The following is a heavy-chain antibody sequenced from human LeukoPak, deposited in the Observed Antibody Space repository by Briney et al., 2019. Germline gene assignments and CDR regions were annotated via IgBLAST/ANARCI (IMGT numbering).Heavy chain of an antibody. V-gene: IGHV1-18*01. D-gene: IGHD6-6*01. CDR1: GYSFTGYG. Sequence: GASVKVSCKASGYSFTGYGIGWVRQAPGQGPEWMGWISAYNGNTKHAQKFQGRVTMTTDTPTSTAYMELRGLRYDDTAVYFCARDLIAVRPGWFDPWGQGTLVIVSS. J-gene: IGHJ5*02. CDR2: ISAYNGNT. CDR3: ARDLIAVRPGWFDP.